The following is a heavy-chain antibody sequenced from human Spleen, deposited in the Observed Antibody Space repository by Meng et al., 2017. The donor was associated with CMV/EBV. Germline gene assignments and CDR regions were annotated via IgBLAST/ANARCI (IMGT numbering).Heavy chain of an antibody. V-gene: IGHV1-2*04. CDR2: INPSSGGT. CDR3: ARDASFGGNWFDP. CDR1: GYTFTAYF. Sequence: QVQLVQSGAEVEKPGASVKVSCKASGYTFTAYFIDWIRQAPGQGLEWMGRINPSSGGTKYARNFQGWVTMTRDTSINTAYMEVTRLRSDDTAVYFCARDASFGGNWFDPWGQGTLVTVSS. D-gene: IGHD3-10*01. J-gene: IGHJ5*02.